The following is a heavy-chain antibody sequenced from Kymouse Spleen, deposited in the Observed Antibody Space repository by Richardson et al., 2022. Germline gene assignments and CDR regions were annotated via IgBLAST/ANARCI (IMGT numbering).Heavy chain of an antibody. CDR2: IKSKTDGGTT. CDR3: TTGHVVTIFGVVSGPFDY. V-gene: IGHV3-15*01. Sequence: EVQLVESGGGLVKPGGSLRLSCAASGFTFSNAWMSWVRQAPGKGLEWVGRIKSKTDGGTTDYAAPVKGRFTISRDDSKNTLYLQMNSLKTEDTAVYYCTTGHVVTIFGVVSGPFDYWGQGTLVTVSS. D-gene: IGHD3-3*01. CDR1: GFTFSNAW. J-gene: IGHJ4*02.